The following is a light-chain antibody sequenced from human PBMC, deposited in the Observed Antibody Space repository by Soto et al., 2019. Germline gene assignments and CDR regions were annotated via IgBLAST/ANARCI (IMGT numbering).Light chain of an antibody. J-gene: IGKJ1*01. Sequence: PGERATLSCRASQSVGNSFAWYQQRPGQAPRLLIYDASIRATGIPARFSGSGSGTDFTLTISSLEPEDFAIYFCQQRGNWWTFGQGTKVDI. CDR2: DAS. CDR3: QQRGNWWT. CDR1: QSVGNS. V-gene: IGKV3-11*01.